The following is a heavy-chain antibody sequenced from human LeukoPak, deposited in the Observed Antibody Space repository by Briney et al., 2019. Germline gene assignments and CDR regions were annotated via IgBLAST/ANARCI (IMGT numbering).Heavy chain of an antibody. J-gene: IGHJ4*02. CDR3: AKELYGNPSGY. CDR1: GITLRSSA. CDR2: ISGDGGTI. V-gene: IGHV3-23*01. Sequence: GGSLRLSCAAPGITLRSSAMSWVRQAPGKGLEWVLAISGDGGTISYAASVRGRFTISRDNAKNTLFLQMSSLRAGDTALYYCAKELYGNPSGYWGQGTRVTVSS. D-gene: IGHD2-8*01.